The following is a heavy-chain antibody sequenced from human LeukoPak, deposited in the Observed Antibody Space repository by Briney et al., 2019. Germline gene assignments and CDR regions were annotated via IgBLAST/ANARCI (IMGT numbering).Heavy chain of an antibody. CDR2: IKQDGSEK. J-gene: IGHJ4*02. CDR1: GFNLSSFW. Sequence: GGSLRLSCAASGFNLSSFWKSRVRQAPGKGLGWVANIKQDGSEKYYVDSVKGRFTISRDNAKNSLYLQMNSLRAEDTAVYYCARTPYDSSRDYFDYWGQGTLVTVSS. D-gene: IGHD3-22*01. V-gene: IGHV3-7*01. CDR3: ARTPYDSSRDYFDY.